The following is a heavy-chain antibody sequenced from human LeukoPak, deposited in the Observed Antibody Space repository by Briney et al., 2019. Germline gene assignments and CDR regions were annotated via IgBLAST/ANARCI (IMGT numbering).Heavy chain of an antibody. CDR1: GGSISSGSYC. D-gene: IGHD2-2*01. CDR2: IYTSGST. V-gene: IGHV4-61*02. Sequence: PSQTLSLTCTVSGGSISSGSYCWSWIRQPAGKGLEWIGRIYTSGSTNYNPSLKSRVTISVDTSKNQFSLKLSSVTAADTAVYYCARYCSSTSCYSEVFDYWGQGTLVTVSS. CDR3: ARYCSSTSCYSEVFDY. J-gene: IGHJ4*02.